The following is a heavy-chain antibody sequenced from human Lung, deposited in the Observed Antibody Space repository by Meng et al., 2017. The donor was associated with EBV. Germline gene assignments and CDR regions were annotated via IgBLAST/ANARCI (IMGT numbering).Heavy chain of an antibody. J-gene: IGHJ4*02. D-gene: IGHD3-10*01. CDR2: IYDGGNT. Sequence: QGPGPGLVKPSPTLSLTCTVSGGSISSSNWWSWVRQPPGKGLEWIGEIYDGGNTNYNPSLKSRVTISVDKSKNQFFLKVDSVTAADTAVYYCARGHGSGLYYRSFDFWGQGTLVTVSS. CDR1: GGSISSSNW. CDR3: ARGHGSGLYYRSFDF. V-gene: IGHV4-4*02.